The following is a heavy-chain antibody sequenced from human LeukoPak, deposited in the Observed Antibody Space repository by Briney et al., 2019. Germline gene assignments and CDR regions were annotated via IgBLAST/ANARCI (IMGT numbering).Heavy chain of an antibody. Sequence: PSETLSLTCTVSGGSFSSGSYYWSWIRQPPGKGLEWIGYIYYSGSTNYNPSLKSRVTISVDTSKNQFSLKLSSVTAADTAVYYCARGGDGQFDYWGQGTLVTVSS. D-gene: IGHD5-24*01. CDR1: GGSFSSGSYY. CDR2: IYYSGST. CDR3: ARGGDGQFDY. V-gene: IGHV4-61*01. J-gene: IGHJ4*02.